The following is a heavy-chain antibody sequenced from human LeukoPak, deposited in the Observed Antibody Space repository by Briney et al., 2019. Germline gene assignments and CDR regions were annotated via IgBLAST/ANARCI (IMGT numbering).Heavy chain of an antibody. CDR3: AKGGGWLYYFDY. D-gene: IGHD6-19*01. CDR1: GFTFSTYA. J-gene: IGHJ4*02. V-gene: IGHV3-23*01. Sequence: GGSLRLSCAASGFTFSTYAMNWVRQAPGKGLEWVSAISDSGGSTYYADSVKGRFTISRGNSKNTLYLQMNTLRAEDTAVYYCAKGGGWLYYFDYWGQGALVTVSS. CDR2: ISDSGGST.